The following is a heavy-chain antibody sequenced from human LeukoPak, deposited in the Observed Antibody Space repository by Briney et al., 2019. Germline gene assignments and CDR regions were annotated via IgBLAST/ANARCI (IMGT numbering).Heavy chain of an antibody. J-gene: IGHJ4*02. D-gene: IGHD5-12*01. CDR1: GGSFSGYY. Sequence: SETLSLTCAVYGGSFSGYYWSWIRQPPGKGLEWIGEINHSGSTNYNPSLKSRVTISVDTSKNQFSLKLSSVTAADTAVYYCARVDIVATNGVDHWGQGTLVTVSS. V-gene: IGHV4-34*01. CDR3: ARVDIVATNGVDH. CDR2: INHSGST.